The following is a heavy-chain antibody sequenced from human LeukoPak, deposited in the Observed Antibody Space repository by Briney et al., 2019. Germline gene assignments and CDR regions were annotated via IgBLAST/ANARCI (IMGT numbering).Heavy chain of an antibody. CDR1: GFTFSSYS. CDR2: ISGSSSYI. D-gene: IGHD6-19*01. V-gene: IGHV3-21*01. Sequence: PGGSLRLSCAASGFTFSSYSMNWVRQAPGKGLEWLSSISGSSSYIYYADSVKGRFTISRDNARISLYLQMKSLRAEDTAVYYCARGLGSGWSLGCDYWGQGTLVTVSS. J-gene: IGHJ4*02. CDR3: ARGLGSGWSLGCDY.